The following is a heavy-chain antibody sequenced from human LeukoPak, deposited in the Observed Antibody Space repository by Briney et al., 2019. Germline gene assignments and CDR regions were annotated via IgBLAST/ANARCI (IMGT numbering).Heavy chain of an antibody. CDR2: INPNTGGT. Sequence: GASVKVSCKASGYTFTGYYMHGVRQAPGQGLEWMGYINPNTGGTNYAQKFQGRVTMTRDTSISTAYMELSRLRSDDTAVYYCARDLFNGPPRSDYSGQGTLVSVSS. CDR3: ARDLFNGPPRSDY. J-gene: IGHJ4*02. CDR1: GYTFTGYY. V-gene: IGHV1-2*02. D-gene: IGHD2-8*01.